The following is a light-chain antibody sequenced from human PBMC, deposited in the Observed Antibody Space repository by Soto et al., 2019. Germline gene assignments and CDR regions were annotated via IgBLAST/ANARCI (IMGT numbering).Light chain of an antibody. CDR1: SPNIGSNY. CDR3: AAWDDSLSGWV. J-gene: IGLJ3*02. V-gene: IGLV1-47*01. CDR2: RNN. Sequence: QSVLTQPPSASGTPGQWVTLSCSCSSPNIGSNYGYWYQQLPGTAPKLLIYRNNQRPSGVPDRFSGSKSGISASLAISGLRSEDEADYYCAAWDDSLSGWVFGGGTKLTVL.